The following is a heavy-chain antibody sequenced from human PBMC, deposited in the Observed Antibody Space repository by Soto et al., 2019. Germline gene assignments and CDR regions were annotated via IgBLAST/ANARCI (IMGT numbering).Heavy chain of an antibody. CDR1: GYTFTSYG. V-gene: IGHV1-18*01. CDR3: ARDSYYGSGSSWFDP. D-gene: IGHD3-10*01. CDR2: ISAYNGNT. J-gene: IGHJ5*02. Sequence: ASVKVSCKASGYTFTSYGISWVRQAPGQGLEWMGWISAYNGNTYYAQKLQGRVTMTTDTSTSTAYMELRSLRSDDTAVYYCARDSYYGSGSSWFDPWGQGTLVTVSS.